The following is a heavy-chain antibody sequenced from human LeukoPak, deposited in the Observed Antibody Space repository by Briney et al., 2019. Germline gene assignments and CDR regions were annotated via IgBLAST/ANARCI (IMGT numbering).Heavy chain of an antibody. CDR2: IYHSGST. CDR1: GGSISSSNW. Sequence: SETLSLTCAVPGGSISSSNWWSWVRQPPGKGLEWIGEIYHSGSTNYNPSLKSRVTISVDKSKNQFSLKLSSMTAADTAVYYCARAGTTVTYNWFDPWGQGTLVTVSS. CDR3: ARAGTTVTYNWFDP. J-gene: IGHJ5*02. D-gene: IGHD4-17*01. V-gene: IGHV4-4*02.